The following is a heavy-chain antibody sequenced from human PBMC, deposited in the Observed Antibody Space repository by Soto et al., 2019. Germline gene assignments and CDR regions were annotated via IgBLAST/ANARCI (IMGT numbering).Heavy chain of an antibody. D-gene: IGHD1-26*01. J-gene: IGHJ4*02. CDR3: ARAGGSYYFDY. CDR2: IWYDGSNK. CDR1: GFTFSSYG. V-gene: IGHV3-33*01. Sequence: QVQLVESGGGVVQPGRSLRLSCAASGFTFSSYGMHWVRQAPGKGLEWVAVIWYDGSNKYYADSVKGRFTISRDNSKNTLYLQMNSMRAEDTAVYYCARAGGSYYFDYRGQGTLVTVSS.